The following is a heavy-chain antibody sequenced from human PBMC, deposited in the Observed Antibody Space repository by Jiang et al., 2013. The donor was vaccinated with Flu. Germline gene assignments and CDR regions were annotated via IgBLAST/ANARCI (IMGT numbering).Heavy chain of an antibody. CDR3: ARWPGGSYGMDV. CDR2: IKPDGTDT. Sequence: QLVESGGVLVQPGGSLRLSCAASGFSFSNSWMSWVRQPPGKGLEWVANIKPDGTDTYYVDSVRGRFTISRDNAKNSLYLQMNSLRAEDTAVYYCARWPGGSYGMDVWGQGTTVTVSS. J-gene: IGHJ6*02. CDR1: GFSFSNSW. D-gene: IGHD3-10*01. V-gene: IGHV3-7*03.